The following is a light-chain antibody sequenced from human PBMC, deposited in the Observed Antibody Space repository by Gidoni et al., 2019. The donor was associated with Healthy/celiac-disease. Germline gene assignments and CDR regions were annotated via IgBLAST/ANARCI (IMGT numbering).Light chain of an antibody. CDR1: QSISSW. CDR3: QQYNSYSRT. J-gene: IGKJ1*01. CDR2: DAS. Sequence: DIPMTQSPSTLSASVGDRVTITCRASQSISSWLAWYQQKPGKAPKLLIYDASSLESGVPSRFSGSGSGTEFTLTISSLQPDDFATYYCQQYNSYSRTFXXXTKVEIK. V-gene: IGKV1-5*01.